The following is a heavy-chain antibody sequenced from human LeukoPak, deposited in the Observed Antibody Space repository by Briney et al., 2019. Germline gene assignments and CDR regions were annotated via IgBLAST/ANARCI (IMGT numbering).Heavy chain of an antibody. CDR3: ARRAGGYSHPYDY. CDR2: IYSGSTT. D-gene: IGHD4-23*01. J-gene: IGHJ4*02. CDR1: GFNVSGNY. Sequence: GSLRLSCAVSGFNVSGNYMSWVRQAPGKGLEWVSLIYSGSTTYYADSVKGRFTISRDNSKNTLYLQMNSLRAEDTAVYYCARRAGGYSHPYDYWGQGILVTVSS. V-gene: IGHV3-53*01.